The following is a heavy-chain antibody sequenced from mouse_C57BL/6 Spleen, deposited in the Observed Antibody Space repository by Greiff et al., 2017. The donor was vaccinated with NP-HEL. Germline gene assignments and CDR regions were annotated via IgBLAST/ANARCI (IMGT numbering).Heavy chain of an antibody. D-gene: IGHD2-5*01. CDR1: GFTFSDYG. CDR3: ATIVTTGYYAMDY. V-gene: IGHV5-17*01. Sequence: EVMLVESGGGLVKPGGSLKLSCAASGFTFSDYGMHWVRQAPEKGLEWVAYISSGSSTIYYADTVKGRFTISKDNAKNTLFLQMTSLRSEDTAMYYCATIVTTGYYAMDYWGQGTSVTVSS. J-gene: IGHJ4*01. CDR2: ISSGSSTI.